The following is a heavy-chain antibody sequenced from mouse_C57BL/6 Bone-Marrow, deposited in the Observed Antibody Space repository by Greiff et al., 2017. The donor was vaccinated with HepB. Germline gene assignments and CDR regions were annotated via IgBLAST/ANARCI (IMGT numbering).Heavy chain of an antibody. J-gene: IGHJ3*01. V-gene: IGHV1-26*01. CDR3: ARRGYHYGSSSFAY. Sequence: EVQLQQSGPELVKPGASVKISCKASGYTFTDYYMNWVKQSHGKSLEWIGDINPNNGGTSYNQKFKGKATLTVDKSSSTAYMELRSLTSEDSAVHYCARRGYHYGSSSFAYWGQGTLVTVSA. CDR2: INPNNGGT. CDR1: GYTFTDYY. D-gene: IGHD1-1*01.